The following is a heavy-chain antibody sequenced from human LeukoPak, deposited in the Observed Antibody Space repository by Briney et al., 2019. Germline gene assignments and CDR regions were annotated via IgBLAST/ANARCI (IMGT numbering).Heavy chain of an antibody. J-gene: IGHJ4*02. CDR3: ARGEWDLRD. CDR2: INWNGGST. D-gene: IGHD1-26*01. V-gene: IGHV3-20*04. CDR1: GFMFADHG. Sequence: PGGSLRLSCPASGFMFADHGMTWVRQVPGKGLEWVSGINWNGGSTGYVDSVKGRFTISRDNAKNVLFLQMNNLRAEDTAFYYCARGEWDLRDWGQGTLVIVSS.